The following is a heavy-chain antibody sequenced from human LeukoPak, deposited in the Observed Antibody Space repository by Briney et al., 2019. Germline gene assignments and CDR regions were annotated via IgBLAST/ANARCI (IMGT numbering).Heavy chain of an antibody. CDR2: RSSSSYT. CDR3: ARGDYDSSGYYEV. V-gene: IGHV3-11*05. Sequence: GGSLRLSCAASGFTFSDYSMSWIRQAPGKGLECISYRSSSSYTNYADSVKGRFTISRDNAKNSLYLQMNSMRAEDTAVYYCARGDYDSSGYYEVWGQGTLVTVSS. CDR1: GFTFSDYS. D-gene: IGHD3-22*01. J-gene: IGHJ4*02.